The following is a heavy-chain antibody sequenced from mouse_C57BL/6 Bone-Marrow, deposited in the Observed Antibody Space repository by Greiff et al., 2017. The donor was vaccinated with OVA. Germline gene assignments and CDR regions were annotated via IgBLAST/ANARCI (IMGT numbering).Heavy chain of an antibody. CDR2: IYPRDGST. V-gene: IGHV1-85*01. CDR3: AREGNYRNYYAMDY. D-gene: IGHD2-1*01. Sequence: QVQLQQSGPELVKPGASVKLSCKASGYTLTSYDINWVKQRPGQGLEWIGWIYPRDGSTKYNEKFNGKATLTVDTSSSTAYMELHSLTSEDSAVYFCAREGNYRNYYAMDYWGQGTSVTVSS. CDR1: GYTLTSYD. J-gene: IGHJ4*01.